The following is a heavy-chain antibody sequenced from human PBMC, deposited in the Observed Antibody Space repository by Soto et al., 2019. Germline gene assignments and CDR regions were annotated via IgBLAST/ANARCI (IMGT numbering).Heavy chain of an antibody. CDR3: DRVPDY. CDR1: GGYFSGYD. Sequence: SETLSLTSAVYGGYFSGYDWSWIRQPPGKGLEWIGYIYYSGSTYYNPSLKSRVTISVDTSKNQFSLKLSSVTAADTAVYYCDRVPDYWGQGILVTVSS. CDR2: IYYSGST. D-gene: IGHD2-2*01. J-gene: IGHJ4*02. V-gene: IGHV4-59*12.